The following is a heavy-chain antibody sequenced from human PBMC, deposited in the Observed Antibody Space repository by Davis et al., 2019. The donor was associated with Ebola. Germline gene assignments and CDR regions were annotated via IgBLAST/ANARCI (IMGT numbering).Heavy chain of an antibody. CDR2: ISAYNGNT. Sequence: ASVKVSCKASGYTLTSYGISWVRQAPGQGLEWMGWISAYNGNTNYAQKLQGRVTMTTDTSTSTAYIELRSLRSDDTAVYYCARDGLLLRVDYWGQGTLVTVSS. CDR1: GYTLTSYG. D-gene: IGHD2-15*01. J-gene: IGHJ4*02. V-gene: IGHV1-18*01. CDR3: ARDGLLLRVDY.